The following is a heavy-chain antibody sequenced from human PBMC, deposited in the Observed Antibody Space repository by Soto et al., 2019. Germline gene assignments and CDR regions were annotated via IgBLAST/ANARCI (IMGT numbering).Heavy chain of an antibody. V-gene: IGHV1-8*02. D-gene: IGHD3-16*01. CDR1: GGTFSSYA. CDR2: MNPNSGNT. CDR3: VGPGDDYAFDI. J-gene: IGHJ3*02. Sequence: ASVKVSCKASGGTFSSYAINWVRQATGQGLEWMGWMNPNSGNTGYAQKFQGRVTMTRNTSISTAYMELSSLRSEDTAVYYCVGPGDDYAFDIWGQGTMVNVSS.